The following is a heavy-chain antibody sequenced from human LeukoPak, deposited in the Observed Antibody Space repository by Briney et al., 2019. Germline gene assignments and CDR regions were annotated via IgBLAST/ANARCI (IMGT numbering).Heavy chain of an antibody. CDR3: ARLTVGYTYALDY. D-gene: IGHD5-18*01. V-gene: IGHV7-4-1*02. J-gene: IGHJ4*02. Sequence: ASVTVSCKTSGYTFINYAMNWVRQAPGQGLEWMGWINTNTGNPTFAQGFTGRFVFSLDTSVSTAYLQISSLKSEDTAVYYCARLTVGYTYALDYWGQGTLVTVSS. CDR1: GYTFINYA. CDR2: INTNTGNP.